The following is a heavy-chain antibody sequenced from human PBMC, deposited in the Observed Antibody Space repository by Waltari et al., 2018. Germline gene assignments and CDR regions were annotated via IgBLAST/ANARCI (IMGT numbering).Heavy chain of an antibody. CDR3: VGWNDPINS. D-gene: IGHD1-1*01. CDR1: GFTIRRFG. Sequence: EAQLVQSGGGLVQRGGSLTPSCAASGFTIRRFGMTWFRQAPGEGLQWVAHIGPDGSDKYYVDSVKGRFTISRDNAENSLLLQMSSLRVEDTALYYCVGWNDPINSWGQGTLVAVSS. J-gene: IGHJ4*02. V-gene: IGHV3-7*01. CDR2: IGPDGSDK.